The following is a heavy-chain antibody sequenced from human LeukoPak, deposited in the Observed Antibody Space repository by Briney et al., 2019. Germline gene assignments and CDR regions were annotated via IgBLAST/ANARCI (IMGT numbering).Heavy chain of an antibody. D-gene: IGHD1-26*01. CDR1: GFTFSSYA. V-gene: IGHV3-30*14. CDR2: ISYDGSNK. CDR3: ARTQLPSYYFHY. J-gene: IGHJ4*02. Sequence: GGSLRLSCAASGFTFSSYAMHWVRQAPGKGLEWVAVISYDGSNKYYADSVKGRFTISRDNSKNTLYLQMNSLRAEDTAVYYCARTQLPSYYFHYWGQGTLVTVSS.